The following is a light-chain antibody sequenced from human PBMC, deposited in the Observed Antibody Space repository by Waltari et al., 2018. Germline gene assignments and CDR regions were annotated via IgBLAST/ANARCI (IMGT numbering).Light chain of an antibody. CDR1: SSDVGGYPY. Sequence: QSALTQPRSVSGSPGQSVTISCTGTSSDVGGYPYVSWYQHHPGKAPKLMIYDVTKRPSGVPDRFSGSKSGSTASLTISGLQAEDEADYYCCSYADTYTVLFGGGTKLTVL. V-gene: IGLV2-11*01. CDR3: CSYADTYTVL. J-gene: IGLJ2*01. CDR2: DVT.